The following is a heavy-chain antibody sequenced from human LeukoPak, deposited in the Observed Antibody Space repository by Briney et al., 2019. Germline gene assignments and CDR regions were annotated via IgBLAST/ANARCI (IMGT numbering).Heavy chain of an antibody. CDR1: GGSISSGFFY. CDR3: ASADTNGGAFDI. Sequence: SETLSLTCTVSGGSISSGFFYWSWIRPPAGKGLEAIVRLNSSRTSNYNPSLKRRVTISVYTSKNPVSLNRSWVSAADTAVYYCASADTNGGAFDIWGQGTVVTVSS. CDR2: LNSSRTS. D-gene: IGHD2-8*01. V-gene: IGHV4-61*02. J-gene: IGHJ3*02.